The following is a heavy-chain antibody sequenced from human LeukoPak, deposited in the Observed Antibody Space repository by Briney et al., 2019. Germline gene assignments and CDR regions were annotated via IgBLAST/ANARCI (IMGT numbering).Heavy chain of an antibody. CDR3: ARGPRITMIVVVITRGWYFDL. Sequence: PSETLSLTCAVYGGSFSGYYWSWIRQPPGKALEWIGEINHSGSTNYNPSLESPVTISVDTSKNQFSLKLSSVTAADTAVYYCARGPRITMIVVVITRGWYFDLWGRGTLVTVSS. J-gene: IGHJ2*01. D-gene: IGHD3-22*01. CDR1: GGSFSGYY. V-gene: IGHV4-34*01. CDR2: INHSGST.